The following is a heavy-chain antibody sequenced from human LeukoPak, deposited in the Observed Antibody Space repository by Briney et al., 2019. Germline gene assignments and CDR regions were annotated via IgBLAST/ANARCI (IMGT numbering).Heavy chain of an antibody. CDR3: ARGHDNTGYNYFDQ. Sequence: ASVKVSCKASGYIFTDYYIHWVRQAHGQGLQSMGWINPLSGGTNYAQKFRGRVTMTRDTSIATIYMDLSSLVSDDTAVYYCARGHDNTGYNYFDQWGQGTLVTVSS. V-gene: IGHV1-2*02. CDR2: INPLSGGT. CDR1: GYIFTDYY. D-gene: IGHD5-18*01. J-gene: IGHJ4*02.